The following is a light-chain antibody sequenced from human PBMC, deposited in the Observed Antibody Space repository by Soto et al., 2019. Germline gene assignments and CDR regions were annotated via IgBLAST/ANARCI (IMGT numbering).Light chain of an antibody. J-gene: IGLJ1*01. Sequence: QSVLTQPPSASGSPGQSVTISCTGTKNDIGVYDFVSWYQHHPGKAPRLIIYEVVQRPSGVPDRFSGSKSGNTASLTVSGLQAEDEADSFCKSYAGSNTYVFGSGNKVT. CDR1: KNDIGVYDF. V-gene: IGLV2-8*01. CDR2: EVV. CDR3: KSYAGSNTYV.